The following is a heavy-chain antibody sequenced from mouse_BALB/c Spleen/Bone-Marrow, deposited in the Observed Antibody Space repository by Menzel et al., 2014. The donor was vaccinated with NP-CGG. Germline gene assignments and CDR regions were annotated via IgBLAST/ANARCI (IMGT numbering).Heavy chain of an antibody. CDR2: ISSGSSTI. CDR1: GFTFSSFG. V-gene: IGHV5-17*02. Sequence: EVKLVESGGGLVQPGGSRKLSCAASGFTFSSFGMHWVRQAPEKGLEWVAYISSGSSTIHYADTVKGRFTISRDNPKNSLFLQMTSLRSEDTAMYCCARGATRATWFAYWGQGTLVTVSA. J-gene: IGHJ3*01. CDR3: ARGATRATWFAY. D-gene: IGHD3-1*01.